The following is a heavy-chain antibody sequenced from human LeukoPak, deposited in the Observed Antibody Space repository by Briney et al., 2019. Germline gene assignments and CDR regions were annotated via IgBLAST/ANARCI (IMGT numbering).Heavy chain of an antibody. V-gene: IGHV4-38-2*01. J-gene: IGHJ4*02. CDR3: ARAFCVGECFVLHIFFDS. CDR1: GFTFSSYG. Sequence: GSLRLSCAASGFTFSSYGMSWVRQAPGKGLEWIGSIYQRATVHYNPSLKSRVTISLDTSKNHFSLNLRSMQASDTAVYYCARAFCVGECFVLHIFFDSWGQGTLVTVSS. CDR2: IYQRATV. D-gene: IGHD2-21*01.